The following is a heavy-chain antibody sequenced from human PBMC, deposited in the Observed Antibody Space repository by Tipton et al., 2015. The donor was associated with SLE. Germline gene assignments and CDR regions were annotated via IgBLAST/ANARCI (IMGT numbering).Heavy chain of an antibody. Sequence: TLSLTCTVSGGSISSSSYYWGWIRQPPGKGLEWIGSIYYSGSTNYNPSLKSRVTISVDTSKNQFSLKLSSVTAADMAVYYCARGIQLWLDWYFDLWGRGTLVTVSS. CDR2: IYYSGST. V-gene: IGHV4-39*07. CDR3: ARGIQLWLDWYFDL. D-gene: IGHD5-18*01. CDR1: GGSISSSSYY. J-gene: IGHJ2*01.